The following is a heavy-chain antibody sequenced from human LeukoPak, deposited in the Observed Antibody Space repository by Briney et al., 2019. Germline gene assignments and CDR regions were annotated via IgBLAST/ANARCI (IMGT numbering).Heavy chain of an antibody. Sequence: GGSLRLSCAASGFTFGSYWMHWVRQAPGKGLVWVSRINTDGSSTSSADSVKGRITISRDNAKNTLYLQMNSLTAEDTAVYYCARDSSVAGSDFDLWGRGTLVTVSS. J-gene: IGHJ2*01. V-gene: IGHV3-74*01. CDR3: ARDSSVAGSDFDL. CDR2: INTDGSST. D-gene: IGHD6-19*01. CDR1: GFTFGSYW.